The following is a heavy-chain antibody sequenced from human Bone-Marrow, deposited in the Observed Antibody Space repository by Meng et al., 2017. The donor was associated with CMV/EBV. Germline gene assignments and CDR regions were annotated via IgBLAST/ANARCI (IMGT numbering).Heavy chain of an antibody. J-gene: IGHJ4*02. CDR1: GSISSGGYY. CDR2: IYYRGST. CDR3: AGRSFNYYDSSGYYAY. Sequence: GSISSGGYYWSWIRQHPGKGLEWIVYIYYRGSTYYDPSLKSRVTISVDTSKNQFSLKLSSVTAADTAVYYCAGRSFNYYDSSGYYAYWGQGTLVTVSS. V-gene: IGHV4-31*02. D-gene: IGHD3-22*01.